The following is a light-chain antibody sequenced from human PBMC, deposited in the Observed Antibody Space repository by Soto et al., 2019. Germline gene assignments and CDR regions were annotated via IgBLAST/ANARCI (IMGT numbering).Light chain of an antibody. CDR2: AAS. V-gene: IGKV3D-20*02. CDR1: QGVSSTY. Sequence: EIVLTQSPGTLSLSPGERARLPCRASQGVSSTYLAWYQQKPGQAPRLPIYAASTRATGVPDRFSGSGFGTDFTLTISTLQPEDFAVYYCQQRAKWPSTFGPGTKVDI. J-gene: IGKJ2*02. CDR3: QQRAKWPST.